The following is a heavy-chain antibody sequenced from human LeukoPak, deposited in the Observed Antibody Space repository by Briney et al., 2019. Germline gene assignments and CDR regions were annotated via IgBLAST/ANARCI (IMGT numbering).Heavy chain of an antibody. CDR2: IYHSGST. J-gene: IGHJ4*02. V-gene: IGHV4-30-2*01. CDR3: ARDWSGLIDY. D-gene: IGHD3-3*01. CDR1: GGSIRSGGYS. Sequence: PSQPLSLTCAVSGGSIRSGGYSWSWIRQPPGKGLEWIGYIYHSGSTYYNPSLKSRVTISVDRSKNQFSLKLSSVTAADTAVYYCARDWSGLIDYWGQGTLVTVSS.